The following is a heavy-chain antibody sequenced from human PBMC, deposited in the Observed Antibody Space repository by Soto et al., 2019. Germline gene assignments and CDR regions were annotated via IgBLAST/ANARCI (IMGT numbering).Heavy chain of an antibody. J-gene: IGHJ6*02. Sequence: PGGSLRLSCAASGFTFSSYWMSWVRQAPGKGLEWVANIKQDGSEKYYVDSVKGRFTISRDNAKNSLYLQMNSLRAEDTAVYYCARDWDYGDYQSYYYYYGMDVWGQGTTVTVSS. D-gene: IGHD4-17*01. V-gene: IGHV3-7*03. CDR2: IKQDGSEK. CDR1: GFTFSSYW. CDR3: ARDWDYGDYQSYYYYYGMDV.